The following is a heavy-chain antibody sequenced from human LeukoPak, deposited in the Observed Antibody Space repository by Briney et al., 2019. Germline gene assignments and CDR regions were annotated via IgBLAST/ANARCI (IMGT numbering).Heavy chain of an antibody. D-gene: IGHD3-16*01. CDR3: TSISASVLGESFDY. CDR2: IKSKVDGGTT. V-gene: IGHV3-15*01. Sequence: GGSLRLSCAASGFTFRNACMGWVRQAPGKGLEWVGRIKSKVDGGTTDFAAPVKGRFTILRDDSKNTQNLQMNSLKTEDTAVYYCTSISASVLGESFDYWGQGTLVTVSS. CDR1: GFTFRNAC. J-gene: IGHJ4*02.